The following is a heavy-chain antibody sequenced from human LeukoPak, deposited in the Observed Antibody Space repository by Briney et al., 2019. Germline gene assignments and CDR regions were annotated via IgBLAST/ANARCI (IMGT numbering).Heavy chain of an antibody. J-gene: IGHJ6*03. Sequence: TGGPLRLSCAASAFTFPTYGMIWVRQAPGKGLEWVSSITESGDNTYYADSVKGRFTISRDNSKNTLYLQMNSLRAEDTAVYYCAAKTKLSAVTSYYYVDVWGRGTTATVSS. CDR1: AFTFPTYG. D-gene: IGHD3-10*01. V-gene: IGHV3-23*01. CDR3: AAKTKLSAVTSYYYVDV. CDR2: ITESGDNT.